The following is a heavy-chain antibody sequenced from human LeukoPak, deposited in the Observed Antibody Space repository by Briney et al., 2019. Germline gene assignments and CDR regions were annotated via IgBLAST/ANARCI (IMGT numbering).Heavy chain of an antibody. CDR2: IIPALGLS. D-gene: IGHD6-13*01. CDR1: GGTFSKYA. J-gene: IGHJ4*02. Sequence: VASVRVSCKASGGTFSKYAINWVRQAPGKGLEWMGGIIPALGLSNYAQKFQGRVTLTTDTSTNTAYMEMSSLRSEDTAVYYCARVGPLGGSSWYAGILGYSDFWGQGTLVTVSS. V-gene: IGHV1-69*10. CDR3: ARVGPLGGSSWYAGILGYSDF.